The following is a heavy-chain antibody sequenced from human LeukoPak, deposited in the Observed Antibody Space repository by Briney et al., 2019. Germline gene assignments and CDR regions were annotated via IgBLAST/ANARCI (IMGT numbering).Heavy chain of an antibody. CDR3: ARDSGYDIKGGPADY. D-gene: IGHD5-12*01. CDR2: IIPILGIA. CDR1: GGTFSSYA. V-gene: IGHV1-69*04. Sequence: ASVKVSCKASGGTFSSYAISWVRQAPGQGLEWMGRIIPILGIANYAQKFQGRVTITADKSTSTAYMELSSLRSEDTAVYYCARDSGYDIKGGPADYWGQGTLVTVSS. J-gene: IGHJ4*02.